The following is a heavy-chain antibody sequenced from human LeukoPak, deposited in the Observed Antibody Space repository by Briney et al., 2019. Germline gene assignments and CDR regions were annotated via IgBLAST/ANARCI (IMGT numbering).Heavy chain of an antibody. CDR2: IYYSGST. J-gene: IGHJ5*02. CDR3: ARGQLTNYYDSSGYYP. CDR1: GGSISSSSYY. Sequence: SETLSLTCTVSGGSISSSSYYWGWIRQPPGKGLEWIGSIYYSGSTYYNPSLKSRVTISVDTSKNQFSLKLSSVTAADTAVYYCARGQLTNYYDSSGYYPWGQGTLVTVSS. V-gene: IGHV4-39*01. D-gene: IGHD3-22*01.